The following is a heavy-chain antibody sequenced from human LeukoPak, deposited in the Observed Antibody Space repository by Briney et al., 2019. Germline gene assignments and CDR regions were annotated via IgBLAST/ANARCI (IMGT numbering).Heavy chain of an antibody. J-gene: IGHJ4*02. CDR3: AKAFGVDKAMTAFDY. Sequence: PGRFLRLSCAASGFSFDDYAMHWVRQAPGKGLEWVSGISWNSGSIGYADSVKGRFTISRDNAKNSLYLQMNSLRAEDMALYYCAKAFGVDKAMTAFDYWGQGTLVTVSS. V-gene: IGHV3-9*03. D-gene: IGHD5-18*01. CDR1: GFSFDDYA. CDR2: ISWNSGSI.